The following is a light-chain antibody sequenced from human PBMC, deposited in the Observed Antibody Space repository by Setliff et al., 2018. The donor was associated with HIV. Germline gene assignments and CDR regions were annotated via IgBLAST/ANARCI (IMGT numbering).Light chain of an antibody. CDR2: QAT. Sequence: QSALTQPASVSGSPGQSITISCTGTSSDVGRYDLVSWYQQHPARAPKLIIYQATRRPAGVSNRFSGSKSGNVASLPISWLQAEDEADYYSCFNTGSNTYVFGSGTKVTVL. V-gene: IGLV2-23*01. CDR1: SSDVGRYDL. J-gene: IGLJ1*01. CDR3: CFNTGSNTYV.